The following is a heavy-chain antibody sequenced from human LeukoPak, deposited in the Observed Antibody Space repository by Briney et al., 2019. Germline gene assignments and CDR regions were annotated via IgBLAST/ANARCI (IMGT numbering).Heavy chain of an antibody. Sequence: SETLSLTCTVSGGSISSYYWSWIRQPPGKGLEWIGYIYYSGSTNYNPSLKSRVTISVDTSKNQFSLKLSSVTAADTAVYYCARNGNGAGTIFGVVVYMDVWGKGTTVTVSS. J-gene: IGHJ6*03. CDR1: GGSISSYY. D-gene: IGHD3-3*01. CDR3: ARNGNGAGTIFGVVVYMDV. CDR2: IYYSGST. V-gene: IGHV4-59*01.